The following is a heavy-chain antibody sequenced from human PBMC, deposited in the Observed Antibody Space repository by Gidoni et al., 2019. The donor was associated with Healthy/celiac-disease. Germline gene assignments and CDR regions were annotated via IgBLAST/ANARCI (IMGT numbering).Heavy chain of an antibody. J-gene: IGHJ5*02. CDR1: GGSISSYY. Sequence: QVQLQESGPGLVKPSATLSRTSTVSGGSISSYYWRWIRQPPGKGLEWLGYSYYSGSTNYNPSLKTRVTISVDTSKNQFSLKLSSVTAADTAVYYWARGTMGSERNWFDPWGQGTLVTVSS. D-gene: IGHD3-10*01. CDR3: ARGTMGSERNWFDP. CDR2: SYYSGST. V-gene: IGHV4-59*01.